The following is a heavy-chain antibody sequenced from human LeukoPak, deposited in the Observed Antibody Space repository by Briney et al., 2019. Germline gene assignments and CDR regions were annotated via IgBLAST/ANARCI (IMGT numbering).Heavy chain of an antibody. CDR3: AKGRGYSGYD. D-gene: IGHD5-12*01. CDR2: ISGSGGST. CDR1: GFTFRNYA. J-gene: IGHJ4*02. Sequence: GGSLRLSCAASGFTFRNYAMTWVRQAPGKGLEWVSAISGSGGSTYYADSVKGRFTISRDNSKNTLYLQMNSLRAEDTAVYYCAKGRGYSGYDWGQGTLVTVSS. V-gene: IGHV3-23*01.